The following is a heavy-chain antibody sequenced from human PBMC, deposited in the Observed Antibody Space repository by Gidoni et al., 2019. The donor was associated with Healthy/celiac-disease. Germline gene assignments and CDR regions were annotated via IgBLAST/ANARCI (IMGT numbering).Heavy chain of an antibody. CDR2: ISSSSSYI. CDR1: GFTFRSYS. CDR3: ARDAIVVVVAANNWFDP. Sequence: EVQLVESGGGLVKPGGSLRLSCAASGFTFRSYSMNWVRQAPGKGLEWVSSISSSSSYIYYADSVKGRFTISRDNAKNSLYLQMNSRRAEDTAVYYCARDAIVVVVAANNWFDPWGQGTLVTVSS. V-gene: IGHV3-21*01. D-gene: IGHD2-15*01. J-gene: IGHJ5*02.